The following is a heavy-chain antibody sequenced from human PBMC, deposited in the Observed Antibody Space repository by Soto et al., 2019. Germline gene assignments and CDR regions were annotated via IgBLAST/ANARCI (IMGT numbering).Heavy chain of an antibody. V-gene: IGHV1-45*02. D-gene: IGHD7-27*01. J-gene: IGHJ4*02. CDR2: ITPYNGAV. CDR1: GWIFTFQY. Sequence: QMHLLQSGAEVKKTGSSVKISCKTSGWIFTFQYLHWVRQAPGQGLEWLGWITPYNGAVNYSQRFQARFSMTRSNPLTPLFLALSDLRAEDTGLYYCARSATSGDQLFIDSWGQGTLVTVSS. CDR3: ARSATSGDQLFIDS.